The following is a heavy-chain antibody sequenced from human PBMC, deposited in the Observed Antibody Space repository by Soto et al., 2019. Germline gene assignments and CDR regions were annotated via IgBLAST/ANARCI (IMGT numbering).Heavy chain of an antibody. CDR1: GGTFSSYT. J-gene: IGHJ4*02. D-gene: IGHD3-22*01. CDR2: IIPILGIA. CDR3: ARTSSYYDSSGRIDY. Sequence: ASVKVSCKASGGTFSSYTISWVRQAPGQGLEWMGRIIPILGIANYAQKFQGRVTITADKSTSTAYMELSSLRSEDTAVYYCARTSSYYDSSGRIDYWGQGTLVTVSS. V-gene: IGHV1-69*02.